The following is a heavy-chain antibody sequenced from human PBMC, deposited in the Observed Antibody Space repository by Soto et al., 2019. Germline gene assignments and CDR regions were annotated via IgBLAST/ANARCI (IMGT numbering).Heavy chain of an antibody. V-gene: IGHV3-23*01. CDR1: EVTFRKYA. CDR2: IAGDGSNI. D-gene: IGHD2-8*01. CDR3: AQDGRLGNGMLYCFDP. J-gene: IGHJ5*02. Sequence: EVQLLESGGGLVQPGGSLRLSCTASEVTFRKYAMSWIRQAPGKGLEWVSAIAGDGSNINYADSVRGRFPISRDNPRSTPYLQRNCLRADDTALYCCAQDGRLGNGMLYCFDPCGQGALVTVTS.